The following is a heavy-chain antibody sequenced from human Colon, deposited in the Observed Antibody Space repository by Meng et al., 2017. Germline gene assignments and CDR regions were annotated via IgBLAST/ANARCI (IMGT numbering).Heavy chain of an antibody. CDR2: INDRGTI. J-gene: IGHJ5*02. CDR3: ARGGGVVAGRYTWLDP. CDR1: GGYLSGSF. Sequence: QVELQQWGEVLLRPSETLSPTCAAYGGYLSGSFWIWIRQSPAKGLEFIGVINDRGTINYNPSLRSRVTMSRDTSKNQFSPHRSSVTAADTATYFCARGGGVVAGRYTWLDPWGQGTLVTVSS. V-gene: IGHV4-34*01. D-gene: IGHD2-15*01.